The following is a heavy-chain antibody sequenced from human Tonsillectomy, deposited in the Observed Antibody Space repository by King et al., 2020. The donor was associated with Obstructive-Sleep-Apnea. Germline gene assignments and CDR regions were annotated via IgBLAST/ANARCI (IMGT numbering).Heavy chain of an antibody. CDR2: ISNISSSI. J-gene: IGHJ4*02. D-gene: IGHD4-17*01. CDR1: GFRFSSYS. V-gene: IGHV3-48*04. Sequence: VQLVESGGGLVQPGGSLRLSCSASGFRFSSYSMNWVRQAPWKGLEGLSYISNISSSIYYAYSVDGRFTISRDNDKNSLFLQMNSLRAEDTAVYYCARDHFGDYSPLDYWGQGTLVTVSS. CDR3: ARDHFGDYSPLDY.